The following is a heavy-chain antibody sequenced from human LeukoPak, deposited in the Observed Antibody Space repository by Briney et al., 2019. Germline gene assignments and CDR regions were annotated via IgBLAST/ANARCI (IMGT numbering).Heavy chain of an antibody. CDR3: ARPSYSGDY. V-gene: IGHV4-34*01. CDR2: INHSGST. D-gene: IGHD2-15*01. Sequence: SETLSLTCAVYGGSFSGYYWSWIRQPPGKGLEWIGEINHSGSTNYNPSLKSRVTISVDTSKNQFSLKLSSVTAADTAVYYCARPSYSGDYWGQGTLVTVSS. CDR1: GGSFSGYY. J-gene: IGHJ4*02.